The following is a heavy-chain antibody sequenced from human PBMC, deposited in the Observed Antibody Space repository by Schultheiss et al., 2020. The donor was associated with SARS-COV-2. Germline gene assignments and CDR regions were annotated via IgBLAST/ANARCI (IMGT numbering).Heavy chain of an antibody. Sequence: ASVKVSCKASGYTFTSYGISWVRQAPGQGLEWMGWISAYNGNTNYAQKLQGRVTMTTDTSTSTAYMELRSLRSEDTAVYYCARGEDCSSTSCDGYGMDVWGQGTTVTVSS. CDR1: GYTFTSYG. CDR3: ARGEDCSSTSCDGYGMDV. D-gene: IGHD2-2*01. V-gene: IGHV1-18*04. J-gene: IGHJ6*02. CDR2: ISAYNGNT.